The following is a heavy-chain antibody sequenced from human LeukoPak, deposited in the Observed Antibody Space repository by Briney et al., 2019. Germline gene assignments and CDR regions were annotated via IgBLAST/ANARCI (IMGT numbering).Heavy chain of an antibody. V-gene: IGHV4-39*01. J-gene: IGHJ4*02. D-gene: IGHD1-26*01. CDR3: ARPAYSGSYPFDY. CDR1: GGSISSSSYY. CDR2: IYYSGST. Sequence: SETLSLTCTVSGGSISSSSYYWGWIRQPPGKGLEWIGSIYYSGSTYYNPSLKSRVTISVDTAKNQFSLKLSSVTAADTAVYYCARPAYSGSYPFDYWGQGTLVTVSS.